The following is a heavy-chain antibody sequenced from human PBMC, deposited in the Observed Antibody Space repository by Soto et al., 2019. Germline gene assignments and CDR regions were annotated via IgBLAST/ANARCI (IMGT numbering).Heavy chain of an antibody. CDR1: GGNFTSYV. V-gene: IGHV1-69*18. CDR3: ARDVPQRYSYGLQWFDP. J-gene: IGHJ5*02. CDR2: IIPIYGTA. D-gene: IGHD3-10*01. Sequence: QVQLVQSGAEVKKPGSSVKVSCKASGGNFTSYVISWVRQAPGQGLEWMGNIIPIYGTANYLQKFRGRVTITAVESTSTLFMELSRLKSEDTAVYYCARDVPQRYSYGLQWFDPWCQGTLVTVSS.